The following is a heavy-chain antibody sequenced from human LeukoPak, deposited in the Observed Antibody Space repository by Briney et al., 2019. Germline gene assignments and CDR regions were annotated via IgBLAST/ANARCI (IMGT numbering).Heavy chain of an antibody. CDR1: GFTFSSYA. V-gene: IGHV3-23*01. J-gene: IGHJ4*02. Sequence: GGSLRLSCAASGFTFSSYAMSWVRQAPGKGLEWVSAISGSGGSTYYADSVKGRFTISRDNSKNTLNLQMNSLRAGDTAVYYCARGDWGMYYFDYWGQGTLVTVSS. CDR3: ARGDWGMYYFDY. CDR2: ISGSGGST. D-gene: IGHD7-27*01.